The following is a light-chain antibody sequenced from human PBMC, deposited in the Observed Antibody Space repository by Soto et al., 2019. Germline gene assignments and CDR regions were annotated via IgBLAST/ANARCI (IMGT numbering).Light chain of an antibody. J-gene: IGLJ2*01. CDR3: QTWDTGIVV. CDR2: LDSDGSH. V-gene: IGLV4-69*01. CDR1: SGHSTYA. Sequence: QSVLTQSPSASASLGASVKLTCILSSGHSTYAIAWHQLQPEKGPRYLMRLDSDGSHTKGDGIPDRFSGSMSGAERYLTISSLQSEDEADYYCQTWDTGIVVFGGGTKLTVL.